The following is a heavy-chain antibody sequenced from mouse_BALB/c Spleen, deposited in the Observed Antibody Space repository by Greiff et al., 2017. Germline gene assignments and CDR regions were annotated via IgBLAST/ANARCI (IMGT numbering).Heavy chain of an antibody. V-gene: IGHV1-9*01. D-gene: IGHD2-14*01. CDR3: ARRGAYYRYYAMDY. CDR1: GYTFSSYW. J-gene: IGHJ4*01. CDR2: ILPGSGST. Sequence: VQLQQSGAELMKPGASVKISCKATGYTFSSYWIEWVKQRPGHGLEWIGEILPGSGSTNYNEKFKGKATFTADTSSNTAYMQLSSLTSEDSAVYYCARRGAYYRYYAMDYWGQGTSVTVSS.